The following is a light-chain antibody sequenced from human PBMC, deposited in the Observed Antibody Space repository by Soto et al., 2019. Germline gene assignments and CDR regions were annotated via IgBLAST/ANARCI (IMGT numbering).Light chain of an antibody. CDR1: QSVKSS. CDR2: GAS. Sequence: EIMMTQSPATLCVSPGERATLSCRASQSVKSSLAWHQQKPGQAPRLLIYGASTRATGIPARFSGSGSGTEFTLTISSLQSEDFAVYYCQQYIKWPPMTFGQGTKVDIK. J-gene: IGKJ1*01. CDR3: QQYIKWPPMT. V-gene: IGKV3-15*01.